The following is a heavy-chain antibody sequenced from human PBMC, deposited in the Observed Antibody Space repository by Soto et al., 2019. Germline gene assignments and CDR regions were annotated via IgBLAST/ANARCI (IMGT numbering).Heavy chain of an antibody. CDR3: ARLLHTSNREDLDY. J-gene: IGHJ4*02. Sequence: GSVKVSCKTSGYTFTDYFLHWARQAPGQGLEWMGWINTNSGVTGYSQEFPDRVTLTRDTSFNTAYMELSRLTSDDTAVYYCARLLHTSNREDLDYGGQGALVDV. CDR2: INTNSGVT. CDR1: GYTFTDYF. D-gene: IGHD2-2*01. V-gene: IGHV1-2*02.